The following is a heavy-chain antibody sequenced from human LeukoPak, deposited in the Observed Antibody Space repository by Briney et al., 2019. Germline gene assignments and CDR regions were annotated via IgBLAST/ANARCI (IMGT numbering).Heavy chain of an antibody. CDR3: ASPKGDYYDSSGYFNDAFDI. J-gene: IGHJ3*02. CDR1: GGSISSSSYY. CDR2: IYYSGST. Sequence: PSETLSLTCTVSGGSISSSSYYWGWIRQPPGKGLEWIGSIYYSGSTYYNPSLKSRVTISVDTSKNQFSLKLSSVTAADTAVYYCASPKGDYYDSSGYFNDAFDIWGQGTMVTVSS. V-gene: IGHV4-39*01. D-gene: IGHD3-22*01.